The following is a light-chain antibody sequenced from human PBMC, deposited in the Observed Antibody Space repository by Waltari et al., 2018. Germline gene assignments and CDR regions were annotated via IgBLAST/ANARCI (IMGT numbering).Light chain of an antibody. CDR2: KVS. Sequence: DVVMTQSPLSLPVTLGQPASIPCRPSQSLVLSDGDTYLNWFHQRPGQSPRRLIYKVSNRDSGVPDRFSGSGSGTDFTLKISRVEAEDVGVYYCMQGTHWPPTFGQGTKVEIK. J-gene: IGKJ1*01. CDR1: QSLVLSDGDTY. V-gene: IGKV2-30*01. CDR3: MQGTHWPPT.